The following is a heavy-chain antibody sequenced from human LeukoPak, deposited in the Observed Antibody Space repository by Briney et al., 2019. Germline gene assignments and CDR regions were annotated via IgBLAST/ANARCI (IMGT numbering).Heavy chain of an antibody. J-gene: IGHJ4*02. CDR3: ARNLAGHFGGFYFDD. D-gene: IGHD2-21*01. CDR1: GGSFSGYY. CDR2: IYYSGST. V-gene: IGHV4-34*11. Sequence: PSETLSLTCAVYGGSFSGYYWSWIRQPPGKGLEWIGYIYYSGSTNYNPSLKSRVTISVDTSKNQFSLKLSSVTAADTAVYYCARNLAGHFGGFYFDDWGQGTLVTLSS.